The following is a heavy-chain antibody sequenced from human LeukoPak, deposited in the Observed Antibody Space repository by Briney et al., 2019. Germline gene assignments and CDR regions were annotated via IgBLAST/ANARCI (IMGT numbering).Heavy chain of an antibody. D-gene: IGHD3-10*01. Sequence: PGGSLRLSCAASGFTFSSYGMHWVRQAPGKGLEWVAVIWYDGSNKYYADSVKGRFTISRDNSKNTLYLQMNSLRAEDTAVYYCAREGDGSGSLGAFDIWGQGTMVTVSS. CDR3: AREGDGSGSLGAFDI. V-gene: IGHV3-33*01. CDR2: IWYDGSNK. CDR1: GFTFSSYG. J-gene: IGHJ3*02.